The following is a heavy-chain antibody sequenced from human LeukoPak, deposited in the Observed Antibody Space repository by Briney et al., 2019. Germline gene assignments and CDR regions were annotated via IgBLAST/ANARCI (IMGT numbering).Heavy chain of an antibody. CDR2: IYYRGST. D-gene: IGHD5-18*01. CDR1: GGSISSSSYY. Sequence: SETLSLTCTVSGGSISSSSYYWGWLRQPPGTGLEWIGSIYYRGSTYYNPSLKSRVTISVDTSKNQFSLKLSSVTAADTAVYYCARAGYSYDFDHWGQGTLVTVSS. CDR3: ARAGYSYDFDH. J-gene: IGHJ5*02. V-gene: IGHV4-39*01.